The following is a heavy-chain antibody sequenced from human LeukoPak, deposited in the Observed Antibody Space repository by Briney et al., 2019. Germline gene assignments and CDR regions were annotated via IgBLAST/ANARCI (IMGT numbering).Heavy chain of an antibody. V-gene: IGHV4-59*01. CDR2: IYYSGST. D-gene: IGHD3-10*01. CDR1: GGSISSYY. J-gene: IGHJ4*02. CDR3: ARARPSFTNLGSDSFDY. Sequence: SETLSLTCTVSGGSISSYYWSGIRQPPGKGLEWIGYIYYSGSTNYNPSLKSRVTISVDTSKNQFSLQLSSVTAADTAAYYCARARPSFTNLGSDSFDYWGQGTLVTVSS.